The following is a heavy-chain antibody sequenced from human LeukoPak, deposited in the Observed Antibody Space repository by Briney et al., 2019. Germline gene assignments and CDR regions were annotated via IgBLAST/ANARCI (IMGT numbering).Heavy chain of an antibody. J-gene: IGHJ6*03. D-gene: IGHD3-10*01. CDR2: INHSGST. V-gene: IGHV4-34*01. Sequence: PSETLSLTCAVYGGSFSGYYWSWIRQPPGKGLEWIGEINHSGSTNYNPSLKSRVTISVDTSKNQFSLKLSSVTAADTAVYYCARRSRDPPLLWFGGIPTDYYYMDVWGKGTTVTISS. CDR1: GGSFSGYY. CDR3: ARRSRDPPLLWFGGIPTDYYYMDV.